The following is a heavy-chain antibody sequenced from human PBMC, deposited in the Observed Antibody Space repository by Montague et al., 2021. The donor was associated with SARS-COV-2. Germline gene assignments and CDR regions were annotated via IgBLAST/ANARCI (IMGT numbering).Heavy chain of an antibody. CDR1: GGSITVSRYD. CDR2: VHYTGTT. D-gene: IGHD1-1*01. J-gene: IGHJ3*02. Sequence: SETLSLTCTVSGGSITVSRYDWGWIRQPPGKGLEWIGSVHYTGTTSYNASLKSRLTISVDTSENQFSLKTTSVTASNTAVYHCARHRANAGSFDIWGQGTMVTVSS. V-gene: IGHV4-39*01. CDR3: ARHRANAGSFDI.